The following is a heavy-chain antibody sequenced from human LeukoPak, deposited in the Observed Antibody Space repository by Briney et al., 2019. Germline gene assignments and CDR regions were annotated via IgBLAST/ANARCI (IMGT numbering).Heavy chain of an antibody. CDR3: ARDNSDYYDSSGYYGEPLPLFDP. Sequence: ASVKVSCKASGGTFSSYAISWVRQAPGQGLEWMGGIIPIFGTANCAQKFQGRVTITADESTSTAYMELSSLRSEDTAVYYCARDNSDYYDSSGYYGEPLPLFDPWGQGTLVTVSS. CDR2: IIPIFGTA. CDR1: GGTFSSYA. D-gene: IGHD3-22*01. J-gene: IGHJ5*02. V-gene: IGHV1-69*01.